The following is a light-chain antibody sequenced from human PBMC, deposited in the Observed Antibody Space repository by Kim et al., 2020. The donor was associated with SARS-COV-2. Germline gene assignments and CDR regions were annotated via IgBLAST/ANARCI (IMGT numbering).Light chain of an antibody. CDR2: DVG. V-gene: IGLV2-14*03. J-gene: IGLJ3*02. Sequence: LSQPASVSGSPGQSITISCTGTSSNVGGYNYVSWYQQHPGKAPKLMIYDVGTRPSGVSDRFSGSKSGNTTSLTISGLQTEDEADYYCSSYTTTTTRVFGGGTQLTVL. CDR3: SSYTTTTTRV. CDR1: SSNVGGYNY.